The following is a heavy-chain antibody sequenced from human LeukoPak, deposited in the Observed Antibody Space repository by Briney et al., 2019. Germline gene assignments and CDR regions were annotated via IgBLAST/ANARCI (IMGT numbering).Heavy chain of an antibody. J-gene: IGHJ4*02. CDR3: ARVVVVAAKGTAFDY. Sequence: SETLSLTCTVSGGSISSYYWSWIRQPAGKGLEWIGRIYTSGSTNYNPPLKSRVTMSVDTSKNQFSLKLSSVTAADTAVYYCARVVVVAAKGTAFDYWGQGTLVTVPS. CDR2: IYTSGST. V-gene: IGHV4-4*07. D-gene: IGHD2-15*01. CDR1: GGSISSYY.